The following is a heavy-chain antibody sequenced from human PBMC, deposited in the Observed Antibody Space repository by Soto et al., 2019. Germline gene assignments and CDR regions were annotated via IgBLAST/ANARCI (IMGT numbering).Heavy chain of an antibody. CDR3: ARSYYGSGGAPNYGMDV. Sequence: SVKVSCKASGGTFSSYTISWVRQAPGQGLEWMGRIIPILGIANYAQKFQGRVTITADESTSTAYMELSSLRSEDTAVYYCARSYYGSGGAPNYGMDVWGQGTTVTVSS. CDR1: GGTFSSYT. J-gene: IGHJ6*02. D-gene: IGHD3-10*01. V-gene: IGHV1-69*02. CDR2: IIPILGIA.